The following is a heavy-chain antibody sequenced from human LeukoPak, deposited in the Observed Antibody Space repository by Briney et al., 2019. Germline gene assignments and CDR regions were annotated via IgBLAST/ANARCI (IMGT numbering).Heavy chain of an antibody. CDR2: IYYSGST. Sequence: SQTLSLTCTVSGGSISSGGYYWSWIRQHPGKGLEWIGYIYYSGSTYYNPSLKSRVTISVDTSKNQFSLKLSSVTAADTAVYYCARSRPGGYDFRYYFDYWGQGTLVTVSS. CDR1: GGSISSGGYY. D-gene: IGHD5-12*01. V-gene: IGHV4-31*03. J-gene: IGHJ4*02. CDR3: ARSRPGGYDFRYYFDY.